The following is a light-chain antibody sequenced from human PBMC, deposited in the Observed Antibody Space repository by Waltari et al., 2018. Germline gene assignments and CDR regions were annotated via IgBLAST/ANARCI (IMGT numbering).Light chain of an antibody. CDR3: GTWDSSLSGAV. Sequence: QSVLTQPHSVSAAPGQRVSISCSGGSSTIGTTYVSWYRQFLGPAPKLLIYKKTARPSGIPGRVSGSKACTSATLDITGLQAGDEADYYCGTWDSSLSGAVFGGGTHLTVL. CDR1: SSTIGTTY. J-gene: IGLJ7*01. V-gene: IGLV1-51*02. CDR2: KKT.